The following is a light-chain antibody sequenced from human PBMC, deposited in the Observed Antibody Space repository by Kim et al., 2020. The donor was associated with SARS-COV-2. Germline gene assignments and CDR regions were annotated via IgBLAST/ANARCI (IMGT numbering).Light chain of an antibody. V-gene: IGLV2-8*01. J-gene: IGLJ2*01. CDR3: SSYAAGDNLV. Sequence: QSVLTQPPSASGSPGQSVTISCTGTSNDVGGYNYVSWYQQHPGKAPKVIIYEVTKRPSGVPDRFSGFKSGNTASLTVSGLQADDEADYYCSSYAAGDNLVFGGGTKLTVL. CDR1: SNDVGGYNY. CDR2: EVT.